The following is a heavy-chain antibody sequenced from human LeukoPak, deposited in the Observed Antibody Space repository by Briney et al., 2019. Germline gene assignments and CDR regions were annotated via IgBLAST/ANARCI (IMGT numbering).Heavy chain of an antibody. V-gene: IGHV3-53*01. Sequence: GGSLRLSCAASGFTVSSNYMSWVRQAPGKGLEWVSVIYSGGSTYYADSVKGRFTISRDNSKNTLYLQMNSLRAEDTVVYYCARNALGELITFDYWGQGTLVTVSS. D-gene: IGHD3-16*01. J-gene: IGHJ4*02. CDR1: GFTVSSNY. CDR2: IYSGGST. CDR3: ARNALGELITFDY.